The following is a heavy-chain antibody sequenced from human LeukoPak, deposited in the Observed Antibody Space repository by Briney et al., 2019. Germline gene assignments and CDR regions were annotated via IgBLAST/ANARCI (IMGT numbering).Heavy chain of an antibody. CDR2: ITGSGGTT. J-gene: IGHJ6*02. V-gene: IGHV3-23*01. Sequence: GGSLRLSCEASGFTFSSSAMSWVRQAPGKGLEWVSAITGSGGTTYYADSVKGRFTISRDNSKNTLYLQMNSLRAEDTAVYYCAKDTGYSYGHHYYYYYGMDVWGQGTTVTVSS. CDR1: GFTFSSSA. CDR3: AKDTGYSYGHHYYYYYGMDV. D-gene: IGHD5-18*01.